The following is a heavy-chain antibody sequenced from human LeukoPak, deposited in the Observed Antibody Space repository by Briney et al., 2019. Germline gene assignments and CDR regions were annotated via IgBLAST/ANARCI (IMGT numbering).Heavy chain of an antibody. J-gene: IGHJ1*01. CDR2: IKSKTDGETI. CDR1: GFTFSSYA. CDR3: LFSIFQH. V-gene: IGHV3-15*01. Sequence: GGSLRLSCAASGFTFSSYAMSWVRQAPGKGLEWVGRIKSKTDGETIDYATPMKDRFRISRDDSKNTLYLQMNSLKTEDTAVYYCLFSIFQHWGQGTLVTVSS. D-gene: IGHD3-10*02.